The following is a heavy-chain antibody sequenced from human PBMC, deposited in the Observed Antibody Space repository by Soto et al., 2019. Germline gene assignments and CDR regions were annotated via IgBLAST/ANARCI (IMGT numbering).Heavy chain of an antibody. CDR3: ARPSYCSSTSCGTNLYYYYGMDV. CDR1: GFSFSDYF. CDR2: IIPIVGSA. V-gene: IGHV1-69*11. D-gene: IGHD2-2*01. J-gene: IGHJ6*02. Sequence: SVKVSCKASGFSFSDYFMHCVRQAPGQGLEWMGIIIPIVGSANYAQKFQGRVTITADESTSTAYMELSSLRSEDTAVYYCARPSYCSSTSCGTNLYYYYGMDVWGQGTTVTVSS.